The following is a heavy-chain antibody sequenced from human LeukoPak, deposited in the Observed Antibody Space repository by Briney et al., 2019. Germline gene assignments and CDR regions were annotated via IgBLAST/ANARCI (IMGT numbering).Heavy chain of an antibody. J-gene: IGHJ4*02. CDR2: IYPSGSDT. CDR1: GYSFTSYW. V-gene: IGHV5-51*01. CDR3: ARLRGAGAISPHGY. D-gene: IGHD1-26*01. Sequence: GESLKISCKGSGYSFTSYWHGLVRQMPGKGLEWMGIIYPSGSDTRYSTSFEGQVTISADKYISPAYLQWGSLKASDTAMYYCARLRGAGAISPHGYWGQGTLVTVSS.